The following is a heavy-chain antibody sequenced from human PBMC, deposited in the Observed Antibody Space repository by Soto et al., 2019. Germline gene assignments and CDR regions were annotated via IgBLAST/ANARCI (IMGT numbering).Heavy chain of an antibody. D-gene: IGHD3-22*01. Sequence: QITLKESGPALVKPTQTLTLTCTFSGFSLSTSGVGVGWIRQPPGEALEWLARIYWDDDKRYGPSLKSRLTITKDTSKNQVVLTMTNMDPVDTATYYCAHRRNYYDSRGYWYFDLWGRGTLVTVSS. CDR3: AHRRNYYDSRGYWYFDL. J-gene: IGHJ2*01. CDR1: GFSLSTSGVG. CDR2: IYWDDDK. V-gene: IGHV2-5*05.